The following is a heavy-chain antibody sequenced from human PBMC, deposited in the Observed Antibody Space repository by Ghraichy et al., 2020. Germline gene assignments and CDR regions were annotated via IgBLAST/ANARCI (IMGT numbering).Heavy chain of an antibody. Sequence: SVKVSCKASGGTFSSYAISWVRQAPGQGLEWMGGIIPIFGTANYAQKFQGRVTITADESTSTAYMELSSLRSEDTAVYYCARGYCSGGSSLRCLDFDIWGQGTMVTVSS. V-gene: IGHV1-69*13. D-gene: IGHD2-15*01. J-gene: IGHJ3*02. CDR2: IIPIFGTA. CDR1: GGTFSSYA. CDR3: ARGYCSGGSSLRCLDFDI.